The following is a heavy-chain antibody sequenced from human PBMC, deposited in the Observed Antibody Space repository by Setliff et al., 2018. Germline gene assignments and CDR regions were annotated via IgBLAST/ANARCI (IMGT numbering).Heavy chain of an antibody. V-gene: IGHV1-46*01. CDR1: GYTLTSYY. CDR3: AGEGYCSGGSSHRCVYYGMDV. J-gene: IGHJ6*02. Sequence: ASVKVSCKASGYTLTSYYMHWVRQAPGQGLEWMGIINPSGGSTSYAQKFQGRVTMTRDTSTSTVYMELSSLRSEDTAVYYCAGEGYCSGGSSHRCVYYGMDVWGQGTTVTVSS. D-gene: IGHD2-15*01. CDR2: INPSGGST.